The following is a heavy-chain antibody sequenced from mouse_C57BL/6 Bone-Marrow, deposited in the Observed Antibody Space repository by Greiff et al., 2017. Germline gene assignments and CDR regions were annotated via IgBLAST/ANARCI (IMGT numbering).Heavy chain of an antibody. CDR1: GYTFTSYG. CDR3: ARGTLNGSSYLDY. Sequence: QVQLKESGAELARPGASVKLSCKASGYTFTSYGISWVKQRTGQGLEWIGEIYPRSGNTYYNEKFKGKATLTADKSSSTAYMELRSLTSEDSAVYFCARGTLNGSSYLDYWGQGTTLTVSS. J-gene: IGHJ2*01. V-gene: IGHV1-81*01. CDR2: IYPRSGNT. D-gene: IGHD1-1*01.